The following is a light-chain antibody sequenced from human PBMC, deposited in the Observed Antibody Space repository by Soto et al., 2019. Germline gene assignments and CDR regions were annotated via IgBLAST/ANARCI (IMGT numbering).Light chain of an antibody. CDR3: AAWDDSLNGHV. CDR2: TTN. CDR1: SSNIGTSS. V-gene: IGLV1-44*01. Sequence: QSALTQPYSASGTPGQRVTISCSGSSSNIGTSSVHWFQQLPGTAPKLLISTTNQRPSGVPERFSGSKSGTSASLAISGLQSEDEADYYCAAWDDSLNGHVFGTGTKVTVL. J-gene: IGLJ1*01.